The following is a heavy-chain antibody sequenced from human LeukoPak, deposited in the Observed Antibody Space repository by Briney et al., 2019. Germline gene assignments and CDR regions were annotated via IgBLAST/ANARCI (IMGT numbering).Heavy chain of an antibody. CDR2: INHSGST. CDR1: GGSFSGYY. Sequence: PSETLSLTCAVYGGSFSGYYWSWIRQPPGKGLEWIGEINHSGSTNYNPSLKSRVTISVDTSKNQFSLKLGSVTAADTAVYYCARGCSGGSCKGIYWGQGTLVTVSS. J-gene: IGHJ4*02. V-gene: IGHV4-34*01. D-gene: IGHD2-15*01. CDR3: ARGCSGGSCKGIY.